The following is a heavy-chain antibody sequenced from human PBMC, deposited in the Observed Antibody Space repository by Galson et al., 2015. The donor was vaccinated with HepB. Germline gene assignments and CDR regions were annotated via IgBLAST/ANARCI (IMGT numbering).Heavy chain of an antibody. CDR3: ARDLAVYDSSGASWDRLYFDY. D-gene: IGHD3-22*01. CDR2: ISAYNGNT. J-gene: IGHJ4*02. V-gene: IGHV1-18*01. CDR1: GYTFTSYG. Sequence: SVKVSCKASGYTFTSYGISWVRQAPGQGLEWMGWISAYNGNTNYAQKLQGRVTMTTDTSTSTAYMELRSLRSDDTAVYYCARDLAVYDSSGASWDRLYFDYWGQGTLVTVSS.